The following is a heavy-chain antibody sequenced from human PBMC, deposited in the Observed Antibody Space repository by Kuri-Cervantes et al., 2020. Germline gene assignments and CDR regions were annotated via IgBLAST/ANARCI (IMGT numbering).Heavy chain of an antibody. CDR1: GGSFSGYY. CDR3: ASWFGELPVDY. J-gene: IGHJ4*02. D-gene: IGHD3-10*01. CDR2: IKQDGSEK. Sequence: ETLSLTCAVYGGSFSGYYWSWIRQPPGKGLEWVANIKQDGSEKYYVDSVKGRFTISRDNAKNSLYLQMNSLRAEDTAVYYCASWFGELPVDYWGQGTLVTVSS. V-gene: IGHV3-7*01.